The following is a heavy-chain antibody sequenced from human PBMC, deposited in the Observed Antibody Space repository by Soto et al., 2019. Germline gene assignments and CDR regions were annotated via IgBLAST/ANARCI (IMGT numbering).Heavy chain of an antibody. CDR2: INAGNGNT. J-gene: IGHJ6*02. V-gene: IGHV1-3*01. CDR3: ARVGCQVCLGDYYYYYGMDV. Sequence: GASVKVSCKASGYTFTSYAMHWVRQAPGQRLEWMGWINAGNGNTKYSQKFQGRVTITRDTSASTAYMELSSLRSEDTAVYYCARVGCQVCLGDYYYYYGMDVWGQGTTVTVSS. D-gene: IGHD3-16*01. CDR1: GYTFTSYA.